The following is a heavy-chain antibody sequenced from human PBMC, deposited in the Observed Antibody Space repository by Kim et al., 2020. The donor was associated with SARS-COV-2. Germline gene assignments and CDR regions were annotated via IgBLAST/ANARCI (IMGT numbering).Heavy chain of an antibody. D-gene: IGHD3-10*01. CDR1: GGSISSSSYY. CDR2: IYYSGST. Sequence: SETLSLTCTVSGGSISSSSYYWGWIRQPPGKGLEWIGSIYYSGSTYYNPSLKSRVTISVDTSKNQFSLKLSSVTAADTAVYYCASLPLTYYYGSGSYSTPLMDVWGQGTTVTVSS. V-gene: IGHV4-39*01. J-gene: IGHJ6*02. CDR3: ASLPLTYYYGSGSYSTPLMDV.